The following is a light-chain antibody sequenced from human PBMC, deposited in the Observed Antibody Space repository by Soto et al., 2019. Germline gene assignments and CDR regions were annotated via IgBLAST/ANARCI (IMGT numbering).Light chain of an antibody. Sequence: QSVLTQPRSVSGSPGQSVTISCTGTSSDVGGYNYVSWYQQHPGKVPKLMIYDVSKRPSGVPDRFSGSKSGNTASLTISGLQAEDEADYYCCSYAGSYTRWVFGGGTKLTVL. CDR1: SSDVGGYNY. J-gene: IGLJ3*02. V-gene: IGLV2-11*01. CDR3: CSYAGSYTRWV. CDR2: DVS.